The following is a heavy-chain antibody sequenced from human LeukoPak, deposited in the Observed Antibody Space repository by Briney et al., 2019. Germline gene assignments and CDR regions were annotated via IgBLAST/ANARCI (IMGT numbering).Heavy chain of an antibody. CDR3: ARDGGYCSGGSCYTLSDY. J-gene: IGHJ4*02. D-gene: IGHD2-15*01. V-gene: IGHV1-69*13. Sequence: ASVKVSCKASGGTFSSYAISWVRQAPGQGLEWMGGIIPIFGTANYAQKFQGRVTITADESTSTAYMELSSLRSEVTAVYYCARDGGYCSGGSCYTLSDYWGQGTLVTVSS. CDR2: IIPIFGTA. CDR1: GGTFSSYA.